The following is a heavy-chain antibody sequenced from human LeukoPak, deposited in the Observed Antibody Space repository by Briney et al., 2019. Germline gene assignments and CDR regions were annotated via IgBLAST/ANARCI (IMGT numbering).Heavy chain of an antibody. CDR2: IYYSGST. Sequence: SSETLSLTCTVSGGSISSSIYYWGWIRQPPGKGLEWIGSIYYSGSTYYNPSLKSRVTISVDTSKNQFSLKLSSVTAADTAVYYCARIAVAPSRGFDYWGQGTLVTVSS. D-gene: IGHD6-19*01. V-gene: IGHV4-39*01. J-gene: IGHJ4*02. CDR3: ARIAVAPSRGFDY. CDR1: GGSISSSIYY.